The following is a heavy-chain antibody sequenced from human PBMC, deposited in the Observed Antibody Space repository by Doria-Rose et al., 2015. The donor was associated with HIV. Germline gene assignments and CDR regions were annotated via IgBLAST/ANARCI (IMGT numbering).Heavy chain of an antibody. CDR3: ARHGDCGGDCN. Sequence: GYSFVSYWIVWVRQMPGKGLEWMGIIYPGDSDTRYSPSFQGQVTISADKSINTVYLQWSSLKASDTAMYYCARHGDCGGDCNWGQGTRVTVSS. D-gene: IGHD2-21*02. J-gene: IGHJ4*02. CDR2: IYPGDSDT. CDR1: GYSFVSYW. V-gene: IGHV5-51*01.